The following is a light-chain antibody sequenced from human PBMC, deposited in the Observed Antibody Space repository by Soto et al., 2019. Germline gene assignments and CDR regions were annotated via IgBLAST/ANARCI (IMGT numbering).Light chain of an antibody. J-gene: IGLJ3*02. Sequence: QSVLAQPPSVSGTPGQRVIISCSGASSNIGSDYVYWYQHLPGTAPKLLIYRNNQRPSGIPDRFSGSKSGTSASLAISGLRSEDEADYHCAAWDDSLSGWVFGGGTKVTVL. CDR3: AAWDDSLSGWV. V-gene: IGLV1-47*01. CDR2: RNN. CDR1: SSNIGSDY.